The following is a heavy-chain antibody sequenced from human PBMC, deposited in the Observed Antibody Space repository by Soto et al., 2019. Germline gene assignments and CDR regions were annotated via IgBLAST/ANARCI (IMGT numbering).Heavy chain of an antibody. V-gene: IGHV1-69*13. D-gene: IGHD5-12*01. J-gene: IGHJ5*02. CDR2: IIPIFGTA. CDR3: ARDVYSGYDNEYNWFDP. Sequence: ASVKVSCKASGGTFSSYAISWVRQAPGQGLEWMGGIIPIFGTANYAQKFQGRVTITADESTSTAYMELSSLRSEDTAVYYCARDVYSGYDNEYNWFDPWGQGTLVTVSS. CDR1: GGTFSSYA.